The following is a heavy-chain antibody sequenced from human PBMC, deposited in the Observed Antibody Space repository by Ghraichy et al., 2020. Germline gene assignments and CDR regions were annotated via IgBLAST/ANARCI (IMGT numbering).Heavy chain of an antibody. D-gene: IGHD2-2*03. CDR3: ARDLGYCSSTSCLTGWFDP. Sequence: SETLSLTCTVSGGSISSYYWSWIRQPAGKGLEWIGRIYTSGSTNYNPSLKSRVTMSVDTSKNQFSLKLSSVTAADTAVYYCARDLGYCSSTSCLTGWFDPWGQGTLVTVSS. V-gene: IGHV4-4*07. CDR1: GGSISSYY. J-gene: IGHJ5*02. CDR2: IYTSGST.